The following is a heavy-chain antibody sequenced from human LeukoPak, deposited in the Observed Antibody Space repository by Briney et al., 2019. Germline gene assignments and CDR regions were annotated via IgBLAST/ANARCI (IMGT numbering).Heavy chain of an antibody. D-gene: IGHD3-3*01. CDR2: INHSGSS. J-gene: IGHJ3*02. V-gene: IGHV4-34*01. CDR3: ARGPLIYDFWSGYRHAFDI. Sequence: PSETLSLTCAVYGGSLSGYYWSWIRQSPGKGLEWIGKINHSGSSNYNPSLKSRVTTSVDTSKNQFSLKLTSVTAADTAVYYCARGPLIYDFWSGYRHAFDIWGQGTMVTVSS. CDR1: GGSLSGYY.